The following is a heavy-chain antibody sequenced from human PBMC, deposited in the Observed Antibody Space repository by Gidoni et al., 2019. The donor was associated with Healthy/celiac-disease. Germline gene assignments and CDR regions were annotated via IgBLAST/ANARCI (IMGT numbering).Heavy chain of an antibody. Sequence: QVQLVQSGAEVKKPGASVKVSCKVCGYTLTEFSMHWVRQAPGKGLEWMGGFDPEDAETIYAHQFQCRFTMTDDTSTDTAYIELSSLRSEDTAVYYCATDSYNDYLAFDIWGQGTMVTVSS. J-gene: IGHJ3*02. CDR2: FDPEDAET. CDR3: ATDSYNDYLAFDI. CDR1: GYTLTEFS. D-gene: IGHD1-1*01. V-gene: IGHV1-24*01.